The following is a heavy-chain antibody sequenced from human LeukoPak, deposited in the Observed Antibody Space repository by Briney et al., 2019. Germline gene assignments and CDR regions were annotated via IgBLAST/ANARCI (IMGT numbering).Heavy chain of an antibody. CDR1: GFTFSSYS. CDR2: ISSSSSYI. V-gene: IGHV3-21*01. CDR3: ARVKKGDYEVAYYFDY. D-gene: IGHD4-17*01. J-gene: IGHJ4*02. Sequence: GGSLRLSCAASGFTFSSYSMNWVRQAPGKGLEWVSSISSSSSYIYYADSVKGRFTISRDNARNSLYLQMNSLRAEDTAVYYCARVKKGDYEVAYYFDYWGQGTLVTVSS.